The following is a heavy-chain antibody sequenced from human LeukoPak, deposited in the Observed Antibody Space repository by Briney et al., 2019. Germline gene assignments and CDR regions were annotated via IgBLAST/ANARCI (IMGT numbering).Heavy chain of an antibody. CDR2: INHSGST. D-gene: IGHD4-23*01. V-gene: IGHV4-34*01. J-gene: IGHJ6*02. Sequence: SETLSLTCAVYGGSFSGYYWSWIRQPPGKGLEWIGEINHSGSTNYNPSLKSRVTISVDTSKNQFSLKLSSVPAADTAVYYCAREVRTPYYGMDVWGQGTTVTVSS. CDR3: AREVRTPYYGMDV. CDR1: GGSFSGYY.